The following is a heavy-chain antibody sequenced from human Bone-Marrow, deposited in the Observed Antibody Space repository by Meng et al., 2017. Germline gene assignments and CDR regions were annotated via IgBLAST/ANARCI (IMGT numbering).Heavy chain of an antibody. CDR2: IYYDGST. CDR3: ARSPNDGGYRDS. D-gene: IGHD2-15*01. J-gene: IGHJ4*02. CDR1: GASISSYSYY. V-gene: IGHV4-39*07. Sequence: SETLSLTCTVSGASISSYSYYWGWVRQPPGKGLQWIGSIYYDGSTYYNPSLKSRISISLDTSKNQLSLQLRSVTAADTAVYYCARSPNDGGYRDSWGQGTLVTVSS.